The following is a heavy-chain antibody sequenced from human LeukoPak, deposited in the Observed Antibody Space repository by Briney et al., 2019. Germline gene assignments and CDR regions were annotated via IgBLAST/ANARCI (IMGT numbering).Heavy chain of an antibody. J-gene: IGHJ6*02. Sequence: ASVKVSCKASGYTFTGYYMHWVRQAPGQGLEWMGWINPNSGGTNYAQKFQGWVTMTRDTSTSTVYMELSSLRSEDTAVYYCARWREWELDFYYYYGMDVWGQGTTVTVSS. CDR3: ARWREWELDFYYYYGMDV. CDR2: INPNSGGT. D-gene: IGHD1-26*01. CDR1: GYTFTGYY. V-gene: IGHV1-2*04.